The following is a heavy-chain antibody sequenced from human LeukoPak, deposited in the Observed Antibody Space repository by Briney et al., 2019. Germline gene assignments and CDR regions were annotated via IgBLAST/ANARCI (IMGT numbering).Heavy chain of an antibody. J-gene: IGHJ6*02. V-gene: IGHV4-34*01. Sequence: SETLSLTCAVYGGSFSGYYWSWIRQPPGKGLEWIGEINHSGSTNYNPSLKSRVTISVDTSKNQFSLKLSSVTAADTAVYYCARGYCSSTSCYVGSYYGMDVWGQGTTVTVSS. CDR2: INHSGST. CDR1: GGSFSGYY. CDR3: ARGYCSSTSCYVGSYYGMDV. D-gene: IGHD2-2*01.